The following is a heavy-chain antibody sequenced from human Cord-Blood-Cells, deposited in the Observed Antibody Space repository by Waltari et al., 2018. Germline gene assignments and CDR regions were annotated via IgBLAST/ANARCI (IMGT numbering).Heavy chain of an antibody. V-gene: IGHV4-39*01. CDR1: GGSISSSSYY. D-gene: IGHD5-12*01. Sequence: QLQLQESGPGLVKPSETLSLTCTVSGGSISSSSYYWGWIRQPPGKGLEGVGSIYYSGSTYYTPSLKSRVTISVDTSKNQFSLKLSSVTAADTAVYYCARRVVATIDYWGQGTLVTVSS. J-gene: IGHJ4*02. CDR2: IYYSGST. CDR3: ARRVVATIDY.